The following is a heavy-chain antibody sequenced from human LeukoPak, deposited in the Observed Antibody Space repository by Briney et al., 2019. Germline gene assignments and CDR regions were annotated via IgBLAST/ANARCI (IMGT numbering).Heavy chain of an antibody. CDR3: ARGANWAYWFFDL. CDR1: GGAISRYY. J-gene: IGHJ2*01. D-gene: IGHD7-27*01. V-gene: IGHV4-59*01. Sequence: SETLSLTCTVSGGAISRYYWTWIRQPPGQELELFGYIYYTGSTKYNPSLKSRVSISLHTSKNQFSLKLTSVTAADTAVYYCARGANWAYWFFDLWGRGTLVSVSS. CDR2: IYYTGST.